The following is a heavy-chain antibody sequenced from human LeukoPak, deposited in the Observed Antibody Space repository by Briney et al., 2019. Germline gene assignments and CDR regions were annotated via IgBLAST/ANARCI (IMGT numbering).Heavy chain of an antibody. CDR2: IYPADSQT. V-gene: IGHV5-51*01. CDR1: GTSFINYW. CDR3: ASVSGEGWSEY. D-gene: IGHD5/OR15-5a*01. Sequence: GESLKISCRHSGTSFINYWIGWVRQMPGKGLEWMGMIYPADSQTKYSPSFQGQVTIAADKSITTPYIKWNTLKASESAMYYCASVSGEGWSEYWGQGTLVSVSS. J-gene: IGHJ4*02.